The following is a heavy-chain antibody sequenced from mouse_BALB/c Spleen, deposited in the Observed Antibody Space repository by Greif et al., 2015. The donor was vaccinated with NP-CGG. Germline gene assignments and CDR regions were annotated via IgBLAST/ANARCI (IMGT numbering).Heavy chain of an antibody. D-gene: IGHD1-1*01. CDR1: GYTFTSYW. J-gene: IGHJ4*01. Sequence: SGAELAKPGASVKMSCKASGYTFTSYWMHWVKQRPGQGLEWIGYINPSTGYTEHNQKFKDKATLTADKSSSTAYMQLSSLTSEDSAVYYCASSYYYGSSYYAMDYWGQGTSVTVSS. V-gene: IGHV1-7*01. CDR3: ASSYYYGSSYYAMDY. CDR2: INPSTGYT.